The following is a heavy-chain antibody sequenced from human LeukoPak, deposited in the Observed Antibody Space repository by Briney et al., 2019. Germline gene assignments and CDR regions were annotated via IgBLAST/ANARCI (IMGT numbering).Heavy chain of an antibody. Sequence: GGSLRLSCAASGFTFSSYWMHWVRQAPGKGLVWVSRINSDGSSTSYADSVKGRSTISRDNAKNTLYLQMNSLRAEDTAVYYCARANYDSSGYYYYWGQGTLVTVSS. J-gene: IGHJ4*02. V-gene: IGHV3-74*01. CDR2: INSDGSST. CDR3: ARANYDSSGYYYY. D-gene: IGHD3-22*01. CDR1: GFTFSSYW.